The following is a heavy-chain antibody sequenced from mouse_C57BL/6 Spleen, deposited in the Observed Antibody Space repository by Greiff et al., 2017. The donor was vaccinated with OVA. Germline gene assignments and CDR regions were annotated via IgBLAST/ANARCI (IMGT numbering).Heavy chain of an antibody. Sequence: QVQLQQPGAELVKPGASVKLSCKASGYTFTSYWMQWVKQRPGQGLEWIGEIDPSASSPNYNQKFKGKATLTVDTSSRTAYMQLSSLTSEDSAVYYCARLNYSNPYYFDYWGQGTTLTVSS. CDR2: IDPSASSP. V-gene: IGHV1-50*01. J-gene: IGHJ2*01. CDR3: ARLNYSNPYYFDY. D-gene: IGHD2-5*01. CDR1: GYTFTSYW.